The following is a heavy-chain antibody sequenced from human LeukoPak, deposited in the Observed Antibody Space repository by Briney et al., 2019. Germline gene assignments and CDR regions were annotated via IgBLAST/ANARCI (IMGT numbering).Heavy chain of an antibody. D-gene: IGHD3-10*01. J-gene: IGHJ4*02. V-gene: IGHV4-59*01. CDR2: TSYSGST. CDR3: ASQKLLWFGELSYFDY. Sequence: SETLSLTRTVSGGSMNNYYWSWVRQSPEKGLEWIGYTSYSGSTNSNPSLKSRVTISLDTSKNQFSLKLTSVTAADTAVYYCASQKLLWFGELSYFDYWGQGTLVTVSS. CDR1: GGSMNNYY.